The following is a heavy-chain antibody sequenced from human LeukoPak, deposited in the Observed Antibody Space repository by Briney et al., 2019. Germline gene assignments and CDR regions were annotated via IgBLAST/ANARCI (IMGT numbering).Heavy chain of an antibody. J-gene: IGHJ4*02. V-gene: IGHV3-23*01. D-gene: IGHD1-14*01. CDR3: AKDITGGRDY. Sequence: GRTLRLSCAASGFTLCSYAMSWVRQAPREGLEWVSAISGSGGSTYYADSVKGRYTISRDNSKNTLYLQMNSLRAEDTAVYCCAKDITGGRDYWSQGTLVTVSS. CDR1: GFTLCSYA. CDR2: ISGSGGST.